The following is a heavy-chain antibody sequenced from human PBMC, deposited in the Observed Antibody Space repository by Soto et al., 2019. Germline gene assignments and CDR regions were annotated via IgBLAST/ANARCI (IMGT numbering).Heavy chain of an antibody. CDR3: AKDLIAAAGTGNWFDP. CDR2: ISYDGSNK. Sequence: VQLLESGGGLAQPGGSLRLSCAASGFAFSSYAMSWVRQTPGKGLEWVAVISYDGSNKYYADSVKGRFTISRDNSKNTLYLQMNSLRAEDTAVYYCAKDLIAAAGTGNWFDPWGQGTLVTVSS. J-gene: IGHJ5*02. D-gene: IGHD6-13*01. V-gene: IGHV3-30*18. CDR1: GFAFSSYA.